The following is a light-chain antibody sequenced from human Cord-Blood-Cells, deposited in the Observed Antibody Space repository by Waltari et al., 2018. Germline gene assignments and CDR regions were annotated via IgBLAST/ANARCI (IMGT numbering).Light chain of an antibody. CDR2: DDS. Sequence: SYVLTQPPSVSVAPGKTARITCGGNNIGSQSVHWNQQKPGQAPVLVVYDDSVRPSGIPERFSGSNSGNTATLTISRVEAGDEADYYCQVWDSSSDHYVFGTGTKVTVL. J-gene: IGLJ1*01. V-gene: IGLV3-21*03. CDR1: NIGSQS. CDR3: QVWDSSSDHYV.